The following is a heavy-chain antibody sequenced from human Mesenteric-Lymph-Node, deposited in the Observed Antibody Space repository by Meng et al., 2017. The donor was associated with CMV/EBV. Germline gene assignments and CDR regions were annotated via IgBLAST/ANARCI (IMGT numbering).Heavy chain of an antibody. Sequence: GGSLRLSCAASGIIFSSYWMSWVRQAPGKGLEWVANIKQDGSEKYYVDSVKGRFTISRDNAKNSLYLQMNSLRAEDTAVYYCARGLGSGYDYLYWGQGTLVTVSS. CDR1: GIIFSSYW. CDR3: ARGLGSGYDYLY. D-gene: IGHD5-12*01. J-gene: IGHJ4*02. V-gene: IGHV3-7*01. CDR2: IKQDGSEK.